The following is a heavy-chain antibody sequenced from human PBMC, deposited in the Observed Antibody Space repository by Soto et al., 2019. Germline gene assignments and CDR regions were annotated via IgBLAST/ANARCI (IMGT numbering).Heavy chain of an antibody. V-gene: IGHV1-8*01. Sequence: ASVKVSCKASGYTFTSYDINWVRQATGQGLEWMGWMNPNSGNTGYAQKFQGRVTMTRNTSISTAYMELSSLRSEDTAVYYCARGLRRTYYDFWSGYSPDAFDIWGQGTMVTVSS. D-gene: IGHD3-3*01. J-gene: IGHJ3*02. CDR1: GYTFTSYD. CDR2: MNPNSGNT. CDR3: ARGLRRTYYDFWSGYSPDAFDI.